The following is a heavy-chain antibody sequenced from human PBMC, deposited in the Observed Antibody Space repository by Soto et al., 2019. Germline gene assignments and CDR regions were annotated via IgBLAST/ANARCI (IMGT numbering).Heavy chain of an antibody. CDR3: AHPYSGNCYYSDY. Sequence: QITLKESGPTLVKPTQTLTLTCTFSGFSLSISGVGVGWIRQPPEKALEWLALIYWDDDKRYSPSLNTRLTIPKDTSTNQVVLTITNMDPVDTATYYGAHPYSGNCYYSDYRGQRTLVTDSS. V-gene: IGHV2-5*02. CDR2: IYWDDDK. CDR1: GFSLSISGVG. D-gene: IGHD1-26*01. J-gene: IGHJ4*02.